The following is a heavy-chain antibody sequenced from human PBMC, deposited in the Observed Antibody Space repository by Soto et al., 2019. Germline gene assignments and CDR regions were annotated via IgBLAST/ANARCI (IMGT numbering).Heavy chain of an antibody. CDR2: ISYDGSNK. CDR1: GFTFSSYA. CDR3: ARDAFPSYYYYYGMDV. V-gene: IGHV3-30-3*01. Sequence: GGSLRLSCAASGFTFSSYAMHWVRQAPGKGLEWVAVISYDGSNKYYADSVKGRFTISRDNSKNTLYLQMNSLRAEDTAVYYCARDAFPSYYYYYGMDVWGQGTTVTVSS. J-gene: IGHJ6*02.